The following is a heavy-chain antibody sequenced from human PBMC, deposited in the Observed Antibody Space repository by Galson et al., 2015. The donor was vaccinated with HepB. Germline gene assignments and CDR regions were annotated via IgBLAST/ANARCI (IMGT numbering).Heavy chain of an antibody. Sequence: SLRLSCAASGFTYKSYGMHWVRQAPGKGLEWVAVISYDRRNKYYADPVKGRFTISRDNAQNSLYLQMNSLRDEDTAVYYCARVYFGSGSSSAYWYFDLWGRGALVTVSS. D-gene: IGHD3-10*01. J-gene: IGHJ2*01. CDR1: GFTYKSYG. V-gene: IGHV3-30*03. CDR2: ISYDRRNK. CDR3: ARVYFGSGSSSAYWYFDL.